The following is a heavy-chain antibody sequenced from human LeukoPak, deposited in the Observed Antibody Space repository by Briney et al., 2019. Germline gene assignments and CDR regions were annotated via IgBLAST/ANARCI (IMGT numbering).Heavy chain of an antibody. Sequence: GASVKVSCKASGYTFTGYYMHWVRQAPGQGLEWMGWINPNSGGTNYAQKFQGRVTMTRDTSISTAYMELSRLRSDDTAVYYCARVPPYYYYYYMDVWGKGTTVTVSS. V-gene: IGHV1-2*02. CDR2: INPNSGGT. J-gene: IGHJ6*03. CDR3: ARVPPYYYYYYMDV. CDR1: GYTFTGYY.